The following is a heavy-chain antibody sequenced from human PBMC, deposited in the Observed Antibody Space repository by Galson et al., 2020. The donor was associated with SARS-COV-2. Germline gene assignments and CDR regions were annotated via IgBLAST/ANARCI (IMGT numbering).Heavy chain of an antibody. CDR2: ISSGNTT. J-gene: IGHJ4*02. V-gene: IGHV3-53*01. D-gene: IGHD2-8*02. Sequence: GGSLRLSCAASGFTVGISYMNWVRQVPGKGLDWVALISSGNTTYYADSVKGRFTISRDNSKNTLYLQMNSLRADDTAVYYCARDGSFDTRGYFDYWGRGTLVAVSS. CDR1: GFTVGISY. CDR3: ARDGSFDTRGYFDY.